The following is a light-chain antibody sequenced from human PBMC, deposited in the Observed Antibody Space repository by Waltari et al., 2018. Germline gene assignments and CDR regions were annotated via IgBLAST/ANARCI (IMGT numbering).Light chain of an antibody. CDR1: QDIMNY. J-gene: IGKJ4*01. CDR2: DAT. Sequence: DIQMTQSPSSLSASVGDRVTITCQASQDIMNYLNWFQQKPGKAPKLLIFDATNLETGVPSRFSGSGSGADVTFTISSLQPEDVATYYCQQYEYLPALTFGGGTKVEIK. V-gene: IGKV1-33*01. CDR3: QQYEYLPALT.